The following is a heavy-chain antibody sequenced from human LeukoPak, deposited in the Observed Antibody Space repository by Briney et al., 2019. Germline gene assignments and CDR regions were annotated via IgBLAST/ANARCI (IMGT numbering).Heavy chain of an antibody. D-gene: IGHD6-25*01. CDR2: IKTKADNYAT. J-gene: IGHJ6*04. V-gene: IGHV3-73*01. CDR1: GFTFSVSA. Sequence: GGSLTLSCAASGFTFSVSAIHWVRQASGKGLEWVGRIKTKADNYATAYDASVKGRFTISRGDSKNTAYLQMDSLKIEDTAVYYCTHPAYYYGLDVWGKGTTVTVSS. CDR3: THPAYYYGLDV.